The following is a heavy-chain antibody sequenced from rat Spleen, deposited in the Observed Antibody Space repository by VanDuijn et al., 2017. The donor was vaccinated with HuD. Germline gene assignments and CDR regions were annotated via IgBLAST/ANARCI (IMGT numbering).Heavy chain of an antibody. V-gene: IGHV3-1*01. CDR2: ISYSGST. CDR3: ARFRDSGHGVMDA. Sequence: EVQLQESGPGLVKPSQSLSLTCSVTGYSITSNYWGWIRKFPGNKMEWMGYISYSGSTSYNPSLKSRISITRDTSKNPFFLQLNSVTTEDTATYYCARFRDSGHGVMDAWGQGASVTVSS. CDR1: GYSITSNY. J-gene: IGHJ4*01. D-gene: IGHD4-3*01.